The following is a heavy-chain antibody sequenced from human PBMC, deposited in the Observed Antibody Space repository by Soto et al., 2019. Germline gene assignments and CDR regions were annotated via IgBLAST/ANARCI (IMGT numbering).Heavy chain of an antibody. J-gene: IGHJ5*02. V-gene: IGHV3-7*03. D-gene: IGHD3-10*01. Sequence: PGGSLRLSCVASGFTFSSYWMTWVRQTPGKGLECVANIRQDGSEKYYADSVKGRFTISRDNAKNSLYLQMNSLRVEDAAVYYCARQTRAPESWGQGTLVTVSS. CDR3: ARQTRAPES. CDR1: GFTFSSYW. CDR2: IRQDGSEK.